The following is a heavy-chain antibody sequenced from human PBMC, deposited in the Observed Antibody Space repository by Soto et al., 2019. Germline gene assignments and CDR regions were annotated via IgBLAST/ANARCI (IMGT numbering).Heavy chain of an antibody. CDR1: GFSLSTSGVG. D-gene: IGHD6-13*01. Sequence: QITLKESGPTLVKPTQTLTLTCTFSGFSLSTSGVGVGWIRQPPGKALEWLALIYWDDDKRYSPSLKSRLTITKYTSKNQVVLTMTHMDPVDTATYYCAHSYSSSWYLRWFDPWGQGTLVTVSS. V-gene: IGHV2-5*02. J-gene: IGHJ5*02. CDR3: AHSYSSSWYLRWFDP. CDR2: IYWDDDK.